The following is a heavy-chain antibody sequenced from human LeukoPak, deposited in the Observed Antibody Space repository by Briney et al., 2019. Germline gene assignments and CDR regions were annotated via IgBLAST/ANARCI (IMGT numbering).Heavy chain of an antibody. D-gene: IGHD6-19*01. CDR3: ARGWDRSGWYDYYYMDV. CDR2: ISSSSSYI. J-gene: IGHJ6*03. CDR1: VYTFSRYS. V-gene: IGHV3-21*01. Sequence: KRGGSLRLSCAASVYTFSRYSMKWVRQAPGEGLEGVSAISSSSSYIYYADSVRGRFTVPRDNDKNSLYLQMNSLRAKETAVYYCARGWDRSGWYDYYYMDVWGKGTTVTVSS.